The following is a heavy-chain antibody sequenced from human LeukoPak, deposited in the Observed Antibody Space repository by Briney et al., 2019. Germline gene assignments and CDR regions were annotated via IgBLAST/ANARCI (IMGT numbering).Heavy chain of an antibody. CDR1: GFMFDDSA. CDR3: AKQGYSHTSNYFDN. CDR2: ISGDGVST. Sequence: GGSLRLSCAASGFMFDDSAMHWVRRAPGKGLEWVSLISGDGVSTFYADSVKGRFTISRDNSKNSLSLQMDSLTTEDTALYYCAKQGYSHTSNYFDNWGQGILVTVSS. D-gene: IGHD2-15*01. J-gene: IGHJ4*02. V-gene: IGHV3-43*02.